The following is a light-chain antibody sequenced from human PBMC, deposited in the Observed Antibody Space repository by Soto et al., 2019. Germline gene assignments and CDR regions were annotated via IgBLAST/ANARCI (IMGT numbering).Light chain of an antibody. V-gene: IGKV1-5*03. Sequence: DIQMTQAHSILSASVGDRVAITCRASQSISAWVAWYQQKPGKAPKLLIYQASLLESGVTSRFSGSGSGTEFTLTISSLQPDDLATYYCQQYNSSPWTFGQGTKVEIK. CDR1: QSISAW. J-gene: IGKJ1*01. CDR2: QAS. CDR3: QQYNSSPWT.